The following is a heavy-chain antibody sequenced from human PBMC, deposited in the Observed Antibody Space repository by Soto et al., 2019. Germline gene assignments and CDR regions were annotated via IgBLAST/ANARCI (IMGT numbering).Heavy chain of an antibody. Sequence: PSETLSLTCAAYGGSFSGYYWSWIRQPPGKGLEWIGEINHSGSTNYNPSLKSRVTISIDTSKNQFSLKLSSVTAADTAVYYCARESTVVEVDASYFDYWGQGTQVTVSS. J-gene: IGHJ4*02. V-gene: IGHV4-34*01. D-gene: IGHD2-15*01. CDR1: GGSFSGYY. CDR3: ARESTVVEVDASYFDY. CDR2: INHSGST.